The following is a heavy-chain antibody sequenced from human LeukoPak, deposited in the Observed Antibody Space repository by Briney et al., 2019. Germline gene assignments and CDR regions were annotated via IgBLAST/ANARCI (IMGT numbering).Heavy chain of an antibody. D-gene: IGHD2-2*02. J-gene: IGHJ4*02. Sequence: GGSLRLSCAASGFTFSDYAMHWVRQAPGKGLEWVAVISYDGSNKYYADSVKGRFTISSDNSKNTLYLQMNSLRTDDTAVYHCAKAGCSSTSCYTNCWGQGTLVTVSP. CDR2: ISYDGSNK. V-gene: IGHV3-30*18. CDR1: GFTFSDYA. CDR3: AKAGCSSTSCYTNC.